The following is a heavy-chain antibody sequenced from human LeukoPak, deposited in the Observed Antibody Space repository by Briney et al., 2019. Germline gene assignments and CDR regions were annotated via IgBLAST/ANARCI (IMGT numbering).Heavy chain of an antibody. J-gene: IGHJ4*02. Sequence: ASVKVPCKASGYTFTGYCMHWVRQAPGQGLEWMGWINPNSGGTNYAQKFQGRVTMTRDTSISTAYMELSRLRSDDTAVYYCARAVATPEQYYFDYWGRGTLVTVSS. D-gene: IGHD5-12*01. V-gene: IGHV1-2*02. CDR2: INPNSGGT. CDR1: GYTFTGYC. CDR3: ARAVATPEQYYFDY.